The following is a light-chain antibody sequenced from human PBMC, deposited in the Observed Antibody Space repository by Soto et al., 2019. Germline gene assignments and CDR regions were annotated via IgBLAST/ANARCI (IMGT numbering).Light chain of an antibody. Sequence: QSALTQSPSAYGTPGQSVTLSCTGSSSDIGGYNSVSWYQQQPGKAPKVMIYDVSKRPSVVTDRFSGSKSGNTACLTVSALQAQDEADYYCRSNTDRNNLVFGTRTKLTVL. V-gene: IGLV2-8*01. CDR3: RSNTDRNNLV. J-gene: IGLJ1*01. CDR2: DVS. CDR1: SSDIGGYNS.